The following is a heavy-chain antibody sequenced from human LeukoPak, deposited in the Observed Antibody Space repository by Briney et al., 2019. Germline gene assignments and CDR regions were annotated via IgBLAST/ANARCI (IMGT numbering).Heavy chain of an antibody. V-gene: IGHV1-18*01. Sequence: ASVKVSCKAFGYTFTSYDMSWVRQAPGQGLEWVGWISTKNVDTNYARSLQGRVTLTTDTSTNTAYMELRSLRSEDTAVYYCARASSSSWYGNFDYWGQGTLVTVSS. CDR1: GYTFTSYD. J-gene: IGHJ4*02. CDR3: ARASSSSWYGNFDY. CDR2: ISTKNVDT. D-gene: IGHD6-13*01.